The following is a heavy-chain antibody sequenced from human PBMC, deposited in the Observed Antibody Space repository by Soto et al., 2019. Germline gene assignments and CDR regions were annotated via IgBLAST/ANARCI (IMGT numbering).Heavy chain of an antibody. CDR3: ASYQYSSGWYYDY. CDR1: GFTVTTNY. J-gene: IGHJ4*02. Sequence: GGSLRLSCAMPGFTVTTNYMSWVRQAPGKGLEWVSVIYGGGDTYYADSVKGRFTISRDNSKNTLYLQMNSLRAEDTAVYYCASYQYSSGWYYDYWGRGALVTVSS. V-gene: IGHV3-66*01. D-gene: IGHD6-19*01. CDR2: IYGGGDT.